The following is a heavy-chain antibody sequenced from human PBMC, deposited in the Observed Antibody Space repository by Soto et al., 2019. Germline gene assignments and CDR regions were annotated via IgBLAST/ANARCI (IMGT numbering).Heavy chain of an antibody. CDR2: ISSSGSTI. J-gene: IGHJ6*02. CDR1: GFTFSDYY. V-gene: IGHV3-11*01. D-gene: IGHD6-25*01. Sequence: QVQLVESGGGLVMPGGSLRVTCAASGFTFSDYYMTWIRLAPGKGLEWISYISSSGSTIYYADPMKGRFAISRDNAKKHVYVPRTSLGAGDPAVYNWAGGGGSYYYGMDVWGQGTTVTVSS. CDR3: AGGGGSYYYGMDV.